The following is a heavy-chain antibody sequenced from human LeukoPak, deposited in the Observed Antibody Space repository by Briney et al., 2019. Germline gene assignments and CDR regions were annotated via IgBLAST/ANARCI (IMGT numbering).Heavy chain of an antibody. D-gene: IGHD3-3*01. J-gene: IGHJ4*02. Sequence: GGSLRLSCAASGLTFRNAWMSWVRQAPGKGLEWVGRIKSKTDGGTTDYAAPVKGRFTISRDDSKNTLYLQMSSLKTEDTAVYYCTTDLVSGYYYWGQGTLVTVSS. CDR1: GLTFRNAW. CDR3: TTDLVSGYYY. CDR2: IKSKTDGGTT. V-gene: IGHV3-15*01.